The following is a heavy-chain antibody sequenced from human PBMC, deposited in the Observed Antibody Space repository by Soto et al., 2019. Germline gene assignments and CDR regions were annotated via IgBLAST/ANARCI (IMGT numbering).Heavy chain of an antibody. V-gene: IGHV3-33*01. D-gene: IGHD2-15*01. Sequence: QVQLVESGGGVVQPGGSLRLSCEASGFPFSSFGIHWVRQAPGKGLEWLAIIWNDGSNEYYADSVKGRFTISRDNSKNTVYLQVSNLSAEDTAVYFCARDQTDSGGYSDSWGQGTLVTVSS. CDR1: GFPFSSFG. J-gene: IGHJ4*02. CDR3: ARDQTDSGGYSDS. CDR2: IWNDGSNE.